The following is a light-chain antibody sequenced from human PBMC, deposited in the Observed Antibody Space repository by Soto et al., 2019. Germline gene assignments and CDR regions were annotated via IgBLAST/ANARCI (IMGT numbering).Light chain of an antibody. CDR1: QSISSY. V-gene: IGKV1-39*01. CDR2: AAS. CDR3: QQSYSTPYT. Sequence: DIQMTQSPSSLSASVGDRVTITCRESQSISSYLNWYQQKPGKAPKLLIYAASSLQSGVPSRFRVSGSGTEFTLTIRSLQPEDFATYYWQQSYSTPYTFGQWTKLEI. J-gene: IGKJ2*01.